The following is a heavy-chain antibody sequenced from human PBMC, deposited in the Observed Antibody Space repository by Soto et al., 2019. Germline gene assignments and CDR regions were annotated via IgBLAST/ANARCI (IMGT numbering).Heavy chain of an antibody. D-gene: IGHD3-9*01. CDR3: AGLNFDLLTGKYAFDI. V-gene: IGHV1-8*01. CDR2: MNPNSGNT. Sequence: ASVKVSCKASGYTFTSYDINWVRQATGQGLEWMGWMNPNSGNTGYAQKFQGRVTMTRNTSISTAYIELSSLRSEDTAVYYCAGLNFDLLTGKYAFDIWGQGTMVTVSS. CDR1: GYTFTSYD. J-gene: IGHJ3*02.